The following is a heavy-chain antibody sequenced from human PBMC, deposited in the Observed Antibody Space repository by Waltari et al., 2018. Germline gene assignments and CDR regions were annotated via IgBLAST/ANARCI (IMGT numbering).Heavy chain of an antibody. V-gene: IGHV4-61*02. CDR1: GGSISSGSYY. CDR3: AVYSSRTNCFDF. Sequence: QVQLQESGPGLVKPSQTLSLTCTVSGGSISSGSYYWSWIRQPAGKGLEWIGRIYTSGSTNYNPSLKSRVTISVDTSKNQFSLKLSSVTAADTAVYYCAVYSSRTNCFDFWGQGTLVTVSS. J-gene: IGHJ4*02. D-gene: IGHD4-4*01. CDR2: IYTSGST.